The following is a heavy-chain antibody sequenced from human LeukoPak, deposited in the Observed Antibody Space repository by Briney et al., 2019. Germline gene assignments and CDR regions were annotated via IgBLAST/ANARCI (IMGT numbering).Heavy chain of an antibody. CDR1: GGAINSGANY. CDR2: INHSGST. Sequence: SETLSLTCSVSGGAINSGANYWNWIRQPPGKGLEWIGEINHSGSTNYNPSLKSRVTISVDTSKNQFSLKLSSVTAADTAVYYCAPMYYYDSSGYSPRDWGQGTLVTVSS. V-gene: IGHV4-34*01. D-gene: IGHD3-22*01. J-gene: IGHJ4*02. CDR3: APMYYYDSSGYSPRD.